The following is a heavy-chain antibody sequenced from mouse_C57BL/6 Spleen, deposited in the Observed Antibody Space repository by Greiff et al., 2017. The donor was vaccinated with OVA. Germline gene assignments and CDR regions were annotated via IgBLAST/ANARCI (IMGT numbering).Heavy chain of an antibody. J-gene: IGHJ3*01. V-gene: IGHV1-62-2*01. Sequence: VKLMESGAELVKPGASVKLSCKASGYTFTEYTIHWVKQRSGQGLEWIGWFYPGSGSIKYNEKFKDKAPLTADKSSSTEYMELSRLTSEDSAVYFCARHYYDYDAGFAYWGQGTLVTVSA. CDR2: FYPGSGSI. CDR1: GYTFTEYT. CDR3: ARHYYDYDAGFAY. D-gene: IGHD2-4*01.